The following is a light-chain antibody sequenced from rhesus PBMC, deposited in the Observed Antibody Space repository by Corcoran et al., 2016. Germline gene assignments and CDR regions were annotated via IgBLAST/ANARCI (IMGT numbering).Light chain of an antibody. CDR3: QHGYGILFT. CDR1: QGISSW. V-gene: IGKV1-18*01. J-gene: IGKJ3*01. Sequence: DIQMTQSPSSLSASVGDRVTITCQASQGISSWVAWYQQKPGKAPKLLIYAASSLQSGVPSSFSGTGSCTDFTLPISSLQPEDFATYYCQHGYGILFTFGPGTKLDIK. CDR2: AAS.